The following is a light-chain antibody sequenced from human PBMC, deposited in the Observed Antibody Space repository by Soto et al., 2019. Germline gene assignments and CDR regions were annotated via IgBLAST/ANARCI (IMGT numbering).Light chain of an antibody. CDR2: DAS. CDR3: HHRSNWPLT. V-gene: IGKV3-11*01. CDR1: QSVNSY. J-gene: IGKJ4*01. Sequence: EIVLTQSPATLSLSPGEGATLSCRASQSVNSYLSWYQQKPGQAPRLLIYDASNRVTGIPARFSGSGSGTDFSLTISSLEPEEVAVYYCHHRSNWPLTFGGGTKVEIK.